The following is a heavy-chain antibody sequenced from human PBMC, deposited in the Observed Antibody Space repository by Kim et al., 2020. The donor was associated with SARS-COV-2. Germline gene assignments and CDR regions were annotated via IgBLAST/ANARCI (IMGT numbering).Heavy chain of an antibody. V-gene: IGHV4-61*02. CDR3: ARDGYPGFYYYYYGMDV. J-gene: IGHJ6*02. CDR2: IYTSGST. D-gene: IGHD5-18*01. Sequence: SETLSLTCTVSGGSISSGSYYWSWIRQPAGKGLEWIGRIYTSGSTNYNPSLKSRVTISVDTSKNQFSLKLSSVTAADTAVYYCARDGYPGFYYYYYGMDVWGQGTTVTVSS. CDR1: GGSISSGSYY.